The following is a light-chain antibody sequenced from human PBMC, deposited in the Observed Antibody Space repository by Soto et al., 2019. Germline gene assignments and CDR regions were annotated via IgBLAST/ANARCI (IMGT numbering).Light chain of an antibody. J-gene: IGLJ1*01. CDR3: STWDDSRKGV. Sequence: SALTQHPSASGTPGQRTTVSCSGSSSNIESHPVNWFQQVPGAAPKLLIKTNNQRPSGVPDRFSGSKSGASASLAISGLQPEDEATYYCSTWDDSRKGVFGTGTKVTVL. CDR1: SSNIESHP. V-gene: IGLV1-44*01. CDR2: TNN.